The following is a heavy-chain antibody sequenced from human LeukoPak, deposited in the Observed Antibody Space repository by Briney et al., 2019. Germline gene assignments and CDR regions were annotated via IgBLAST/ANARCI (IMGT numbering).Heavy chain of an antibody. V-gene: IGHV1-18*01. CDR1: GYTFTSYG. CDR2: ISAYNGNT. Sequence: ASVKVSCKASGYTFTSYGISWVRQAPGQGLEWMGWISAYNGNTNYAQKLQGRVTMTTDTSTSTAYMELRSLRSDDTAVYYCARGGYRPYSSSSWDYWGQGTLVTVSS. D-gene: IGHD6-6*01. J-gene: IGHJ4*02. CDR3: ARGGYRPYSSSSWDY.